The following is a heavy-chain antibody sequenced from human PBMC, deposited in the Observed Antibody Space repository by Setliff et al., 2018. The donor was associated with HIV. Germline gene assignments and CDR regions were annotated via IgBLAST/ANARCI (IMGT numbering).Heavy chain of an antibody. V-gene: IGHV1-69*13. D-gene: IGHD3-22*01. CDR2: VVPTIHEA. Sequence: VTVSCKASGVTFNYSFITWVRQAPGQGLEWMGGVVPTIHEATYAQKFQGRVTITADESATTVYMEMSGLTSEDTAIYYCARGADASGYFYREYFQHWGQGTLVTVSS. CDR3: ARGADASGYFYREYFQH. CDR1: GVTFNYSF. J-gene: IGHJ1*01.